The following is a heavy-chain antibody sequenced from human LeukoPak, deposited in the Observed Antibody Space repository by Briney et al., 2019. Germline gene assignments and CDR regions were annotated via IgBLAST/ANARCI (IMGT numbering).Heavy chain of an antibody. J-gene: IGHJ4*02. V-gene: IGHV1-2*06. CDR2: INPNSGGT. CDR3: ARDLPHDY. Sequence: GASVKVSCKASGGTFSSYTISWVRQAPGQGLEWMGRINPNSGGTNYAQKFQGRVTMTRDTSISTAYMELSRLRSDDTAVYYCARDLPHDYWGQGTLVTVSS. CDR1: GGTFSSYT.